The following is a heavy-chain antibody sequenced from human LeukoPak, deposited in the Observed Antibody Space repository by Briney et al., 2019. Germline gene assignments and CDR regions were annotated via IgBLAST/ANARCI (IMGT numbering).Heavy chain of an antibody. J-gene: IGHJ4*02. Sequence: EASVKVSCKASGHTFTGYYMHWVRQAPGQGLEWMGWINPNSGGTNYAQKFQGRVTMTRDTSISTAYMELSRLRSDDTAVYYCARWGPYYYDSSGCDYWGQGTLVTVSS. V-gene: IGHV1-2*02. CDR3: ARWGPYYYDSSGCDY. D-gene: IGHD3-22*01. CDR2: INPNSGGT. CDR1: GHTFTGYY.